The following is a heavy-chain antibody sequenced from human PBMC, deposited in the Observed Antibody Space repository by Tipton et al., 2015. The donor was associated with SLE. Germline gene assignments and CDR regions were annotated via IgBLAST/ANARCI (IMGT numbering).Heavy chain of an antibody. CDR2: ISSSSSYI. CDR1: GFTFSSYW. J-gene: IGHJ3*02. D-gene: IGHD4/OR15-4a*01. CDR3: AKDMVQQPKEAFDI. Sequence: GSLRLSCAASGFTFSSYWMSWVRQAPGKGLEWVSSISSSSSYIYYADSVKGRFTISRDNAKNSLYLQMNSLRAEDMVLYYCAKDMVQQPKEAFDIWGQGTMVTVSS. V-gene: IGHV3-21*04.